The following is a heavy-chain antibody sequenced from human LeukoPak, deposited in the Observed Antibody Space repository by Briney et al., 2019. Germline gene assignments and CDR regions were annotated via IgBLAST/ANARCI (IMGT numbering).Heavy chain of an antibody. Sequence: GGSLRLSCAASGFTFSSYGMHWVRQAPGKGLEWVAVISYDGSNKYYADSVKGRFTISRDNSKNTLYLQMNSLRAEDTAVYYCARSSYYDSSGYYYVSGYYFDYWGQGTLVTVSS. V-gene: IGHV3-30*03. CDR2: ISYDGSNK. CDR3: ARSSYYDSSGYYYVSGYYFDY. D-gene: IGHD3-22*01. J-gene: IGHJ4*02. CDR1: GFTFSSYG.